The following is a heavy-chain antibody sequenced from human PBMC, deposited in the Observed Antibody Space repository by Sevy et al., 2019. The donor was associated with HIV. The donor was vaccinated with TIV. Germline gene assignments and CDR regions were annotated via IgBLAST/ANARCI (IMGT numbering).Heavy chain of an antibody. CDR1: GFAFSSSW. Sequence: GGSLRLSCAASGFAFSSSWMIWVRQAPGKGLEWVANIKQDGSEKYYVDFLKGRFTISRDNAKNSLYLQMNSLRAEDTAVYYCARLCTGFIYYYYYGMDLWGQGTTVTVSS. D-gene: IGHD2-2*01. J-gene: IGHJ6*02. V-gene: IGHV3-7*01. CDR2: IKQDGSEK. CDR3: ARLCTGFIYYYYYGMDL.